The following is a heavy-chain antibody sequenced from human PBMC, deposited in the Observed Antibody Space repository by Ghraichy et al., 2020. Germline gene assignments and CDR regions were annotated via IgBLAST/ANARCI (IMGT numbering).Heavy chain of an antibody. J-gene: IGHJ4*02. CDR1: DYTFIRYG. V-gene: IGHV1-18*01. CDR3: ARVNGIVGKRALDY. CDR2: VSTYNGNT. D-gene: IGHD1-26*01. Sequence: ASVKVSCKASDYTFIRYGISWVRQAPGQGLEWMGWVSTYNGNTNYAQKLQGRVTMTTDTSTSTAYMELRSLRSDDTAVYYCARVNGIVGKRALDYWGQGTLVTVSS.